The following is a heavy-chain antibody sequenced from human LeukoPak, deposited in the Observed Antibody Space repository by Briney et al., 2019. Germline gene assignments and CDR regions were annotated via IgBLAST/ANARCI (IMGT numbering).Heavy chain of an antibody. V-gene: IGHV3-64D*06. D-gene: IGHD2-15*01. Sequence: GGSLRLSCAVSGFTFSSYAMHWVRQAPGEGLEYVSAITSNGGSTYYADSVKGRFTISRDNSKNTLYLQMSSLRAEDPAVYYWLKGYCSGDGCYWYFDLWGRGTPVTVSS. CDR3: LKGYCSGDGCYWYFDL. CDR2: ITSNGGST. J-gene: IGHJ2*01. CDR1: GFTFSSYA.